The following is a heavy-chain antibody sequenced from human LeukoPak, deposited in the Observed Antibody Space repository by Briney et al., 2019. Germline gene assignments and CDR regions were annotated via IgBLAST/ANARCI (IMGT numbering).Heavy chain of an antibody. D-gene: IGHD3-22*01. J-gene: IGHJ3*02. CDR2: IYYSGST. CDR3: ASSDYDSSAGAFDI. V-gene: IGHV4-39*01. Sequence: PSETLSLTCTVSGGSISSSSYYWGWIRQPPGKGLEWIGSIYYSGSTYYNPSLKSRVTISVDTSKNQFSLKLSSVTAADTAVYYCASSDYDSSAGAFDIWGQGTMVTVSS. CDR1: GGSISSSSYY.